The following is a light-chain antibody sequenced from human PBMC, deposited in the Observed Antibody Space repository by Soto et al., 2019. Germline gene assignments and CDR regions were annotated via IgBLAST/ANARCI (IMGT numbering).Light chain of an antibody. CDR1: QSISSW. CDR2: AAS. Sequence: DIQMTQSPSTLSASVGDRVSITCRTGQSISSWLAWYQQKPGKAPKLLIFAASSLQSGVPSRFSGSRSGPDFTLTISSPQPEDFATYYCQQSYSSPPTFGQGTKVDIK. J-gene: IGKJ1*01. CDR3: QQSYSSPPT. V-gene: IGKV1-39*01.